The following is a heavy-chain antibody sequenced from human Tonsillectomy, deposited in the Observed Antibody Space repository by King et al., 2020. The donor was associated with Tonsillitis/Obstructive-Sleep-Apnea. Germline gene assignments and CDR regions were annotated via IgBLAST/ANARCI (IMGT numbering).Heavy chain of an antibody. V-gene: IGHV1-2*02. Sequence: QLVQSGAEVKKPGASVKVSCKASGYTFTGYYMHWVRQAPGQGLEWMGWINPNSGGTNYAQKFQGRVTMTRDTSISTAYMELSRLRSDDTAVYYCARVKEEGGRYHGAFDIWGQGTMVTVCS. J-gene: IGHJ3*02. CDR1: GYTFTGYY. CDR2: INPNSGGT. D-gene: IGHD1-26*01. CDR3: ARVKEEGGRYHGAFDI.